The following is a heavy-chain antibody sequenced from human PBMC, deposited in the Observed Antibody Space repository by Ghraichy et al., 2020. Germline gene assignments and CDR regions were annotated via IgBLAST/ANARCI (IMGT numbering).Heavy chain of an antibody. J-gene: IGHJ4*02. CDR3: ARGLRAPKRGYSGYEMNY. CDR2: MNPNSGNT. CDR1: GYTFTSYD. Sequence: ASVKVSCKASGYTFTSYDINWVRQATGQGLEWMGWMNPNSGNTGYAQKFQGRVTMTRNTSISTAYMELSSLRSEDTAVYYCARGLRAPKRGYSGYEMNYWGQGTLVTVSS. D-gene: IGHD5-12*01. V-gene: IGHV1-8*01.